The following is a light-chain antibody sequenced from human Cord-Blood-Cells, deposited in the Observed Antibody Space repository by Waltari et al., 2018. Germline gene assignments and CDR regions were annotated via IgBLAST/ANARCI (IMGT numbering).Light chain of an antibody. CDR2: EAS. V-gene: IGKV3-11*01. Sequence: EIVLTQSPATLSLSPGERATLSCRASQSVSSYLAWYQQKPGQAPRLLIYEASNRATGIPARFSGSGSGTDFTLTISSLEPEDFVVYYCQQRSNWPPITFGQGTRLEIK. J-gene: IGKJ5*01. CDR1: QSVSSY. CDR3: QQRSNWPPIT.